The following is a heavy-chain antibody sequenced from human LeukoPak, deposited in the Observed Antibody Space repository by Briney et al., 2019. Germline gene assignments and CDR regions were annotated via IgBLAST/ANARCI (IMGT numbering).Heavy chain of an antibody. CDR2: IYHSGST. D-gene: IGHD6-13*01. J-gene: IGHJ6*03. CDR1: TYSISSAYY. Sequence: SETLSLTCSVSTYSISSAYYWGWIRQPPGKGLQWIGSIYHSGSTSYNPSLKSRVTISVDTSKNQFSLKLSSVTAADTAVYYCARRGRAAAGLYYYYYYMDVWGKGTTVTVSS. CDR3: ARRGRAAAGLYYYYYYMDV. V-gene: IGHV4-38-2*02.